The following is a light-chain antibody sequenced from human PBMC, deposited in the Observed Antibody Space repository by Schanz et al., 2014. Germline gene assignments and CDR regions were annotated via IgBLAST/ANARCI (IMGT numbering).Light chain of an antibody. J-gene: IGKJ4*01. CDR2: KAS. V-gene: IGKV1-5*03. CDR1: QSISSW. CDR3: QQYDSFPFT. Sequence: DIQMTQSPSTLSASVGDRVTITCRARQSISSWLAWYQQKPGKAPKLLIYKASSLESGVPSRFSGSGSGTEFTLTISSLQPDDFATYYCQQYDSFPFTFGGGTKVEIK.